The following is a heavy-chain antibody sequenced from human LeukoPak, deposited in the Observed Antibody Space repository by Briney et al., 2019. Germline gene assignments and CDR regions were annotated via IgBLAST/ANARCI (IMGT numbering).Heavy chain of an antibody. CDR2: IKSKTSGGTA. CDR1: GLNFNYAW. V-gene: IGHV3-15*01. CDR3: ARDRGVATMDY. D-gene: IGHD5-12*01. J-gene: IGHJ4*02. Sequence: GGSLRLSCAASGLNFNYAWMAWVRQAPGKGLEWVGRIKSKTSGGTAYYAAPVKGRFIISRDDTRNTLSLQMNSLRPEDTAVYYCARDRGVATMDYWGQGTLVTVSS.